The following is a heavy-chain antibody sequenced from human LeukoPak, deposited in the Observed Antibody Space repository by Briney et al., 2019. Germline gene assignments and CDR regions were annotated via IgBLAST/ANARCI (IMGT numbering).Heavy chain of an antibody. Sequence: GGSLRLSCAASGFTFSNYAMSWLRQAPGKGLEWFSAIVGSGGSTYYADSVKGRFTISRDNSKNTLFLQMNSLRVEDTALYYCSKWGDYDVLTGYYDSDFWGQGTLVTVSS. J-gene: IGHJ4*02. CDR1: GFTFSNYA. V-gene: IGHV3-23*01. D-gene: IGHD3-9*01. CDR2: IVGSGGST. CDR3: SKWGDYDVLTGYYDSDF.